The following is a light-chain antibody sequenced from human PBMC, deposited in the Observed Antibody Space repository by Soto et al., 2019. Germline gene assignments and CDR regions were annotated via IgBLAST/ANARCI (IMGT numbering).Light chain of an antibody. CDR1: QSASSSY. J-gene: IGKJ1*01. Sequence: EIVLTQSPGTLSLSPGERATLSCRASQSASSSYLAWYQQKPGQAPRLLIYGASSRATGIPDRFSGSGSGTDFTLTISRLEPEDFAVYYCQQYGSSTWPFGQGTKVDIK. CDR2: GAS. V-gene: IGKV3-20*01. CDR3: QQYGSSTWP.